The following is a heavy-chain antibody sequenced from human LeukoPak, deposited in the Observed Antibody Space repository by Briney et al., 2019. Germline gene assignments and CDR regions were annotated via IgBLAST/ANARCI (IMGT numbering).Heavy chain of an antibody. D-gene: IGHD4-23*01. Sequence: GESLQISCKASAYSFTTYWIGWVRQMPGKGLEWMGIIYPGDSDTRYSPSFQGQVTISADKSISTAYLQWSSLKASDTTMYYCARPNSSGGLLDYWGQGTLVTVSS. CDR3: ARPNSSGGLLDY. CDR1: AYSFTTYW. J-gene: IGHJ4*02. V-gene: IGHV5-51*01. CDR2: IYPGDSDT.